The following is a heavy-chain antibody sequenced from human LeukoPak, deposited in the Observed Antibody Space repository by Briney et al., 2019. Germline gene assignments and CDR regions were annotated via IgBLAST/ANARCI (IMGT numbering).Heavy chain of an antibody. J-gene: IGHJ3*02. CDR2: IYYSGST. V-gene: IGHV4-59*01. D-gene: IGHD6-19*01. CDR3: ARDVREYSSGWWAFDI. Sequence: PSEALSLTCTVSGGSISSYYWSWIRQPPGKVLEWIGYIYYSGSTNYNPSLKSRVTISVDTSKNQFSLKLSSVTAADTAVYYCARDVREYSSGWWAFDIWGQGTMVTVSS. CDR1: GGSISSYY.